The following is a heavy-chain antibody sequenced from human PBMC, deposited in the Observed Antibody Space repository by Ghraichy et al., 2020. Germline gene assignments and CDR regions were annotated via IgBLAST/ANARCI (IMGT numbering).Heavy chain of an antibody. CDR2: ISYDGSNK. V-gene: IGHV3-30-3*01. CDR1: GFTFSSYA. J-gene: IGHJ5*02. Sequence: GGSLRLSCAASGFTFSSYAMHWVRQAPGKGLEWVAVISYDGSNKYYADSVKGRFTISRDNSKNTLYLQMNSLRAEDTAVYYCAREYVGGVVVVAANQFDPWGQGTLVTVSS. CDR3: AREYVGGVVVVAANQFDP. D-gene: IGHD2-15*01.